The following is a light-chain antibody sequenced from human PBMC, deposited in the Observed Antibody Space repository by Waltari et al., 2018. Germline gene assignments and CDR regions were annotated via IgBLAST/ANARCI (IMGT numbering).Light chain of an antibody. CDR2: EAS. V-gene: IGKV3-15*01. J-gene: IGKJ1*01. Sequence: EIVMTQSPAPLSVSPGERTPLSCRASQSVRDKLAWFHHKPGQSPRLLIYEASARATGVPARFSGSGSETEFTLTITSRQSEDFAVYFCQQYNMWPWTFGQGTKVEIK. CDR3: QQYNMWPWT. CDR1: QSVRDK.